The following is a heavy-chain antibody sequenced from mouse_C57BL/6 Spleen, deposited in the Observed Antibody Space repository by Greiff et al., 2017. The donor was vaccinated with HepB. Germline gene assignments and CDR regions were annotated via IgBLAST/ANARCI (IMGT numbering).Heavy chain of an antibody. D-gene: IGHD4-1*01. CDR2: IDPETGGT. Sequence: QVHVKQSGAELVRPGASVTLSCKASGYTFTDYEMHWVKQTPVHGLEWIGAIDPETGGTAYNQKFKGKAILTADKSSSTAYMELRSLTSEDSAVYYCTREGTGTDYWGQGTTLTVSS. V-gene: IGHV1-15*01. CDR3: TREGTGTDY. CDR1: GYTFTDYE. J-gene: IGHJ2*01.